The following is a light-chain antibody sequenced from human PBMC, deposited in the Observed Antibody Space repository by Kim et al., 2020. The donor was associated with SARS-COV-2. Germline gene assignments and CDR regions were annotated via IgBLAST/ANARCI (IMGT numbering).Light chain of an antibody. V-gene: IGLV2-8*01. CDR1: SSDVGGYNY. J-gene: IGLJ2*01. Sequence: GQSVTISCTGTSSDVGGYNYVSWFQQYPGRAPKVMIYEVTKRPSGVPDRFSGSKSGNTASLTVSGLQAEDEADYYCSSYAGINNLVFGGGTQLTVL. CDR2: EVT. CDR3: SSYAGINNLV.